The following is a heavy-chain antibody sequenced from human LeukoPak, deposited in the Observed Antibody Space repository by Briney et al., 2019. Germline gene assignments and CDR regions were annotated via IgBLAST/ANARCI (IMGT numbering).Heavy chain of an antibody. J-gene: IGHJ4*02. CDR3: AKELHGSGNYAFDY. CDR2: ASVNGGTT. V-gene: IGHV3-23*01. Sequence: QSGGSLRLSCAASGFTFSSCALSWVRQAPGKGLEWVSTASVNGGTTYYADSVKGRFTISRDNSKNTLYLQMNSLRAEDTAVYFCAKELHGSGNYAFDYWGQGTLVTVSS. CDR1: GFTFSSCA. D-gene: IGHD3-10*01.